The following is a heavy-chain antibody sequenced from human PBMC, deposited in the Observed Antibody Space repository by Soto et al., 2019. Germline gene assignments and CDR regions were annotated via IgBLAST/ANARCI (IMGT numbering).Heavy chain of an antibody. CDR2: ISGSGGST. V-gene: IGHV3-23*01. CDR3: ASRNSGWYFDY. D-gene: IGHD6-19*01. CDR1: GFTFSNYA. J-gene: IGHJ4*02. Sequence: EVQLLESGGGLVQPGGSLRLSCAASGFTFSNYAMNWVRQAPGKGLEWVSVISGSGGSTYYADSVKGRFTISRDNSKYTLYLQTNSLRAEDTAVYYCASRNSGWYFDYWGQGTLVTVSS.